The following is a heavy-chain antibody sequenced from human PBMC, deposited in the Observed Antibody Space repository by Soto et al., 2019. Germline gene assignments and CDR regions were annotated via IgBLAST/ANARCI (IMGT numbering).Heavy chain of an antibody. CDR2: ISGSGGST. V-gene: IGHV3-23*01. CDR3: ARDAAAAGTPYYYYYYGMDV. D-gene: IGHD6-13*01. Sequence: EVQLLESGGGLVQPGGSLRLSCAASGFTFSSYAMSWVRQAPGKGLEWVSAISGSGGSTYYADSVKGRFTISRDNAKNSLYLQMNSLRAEDTAVYYCARDAAAAGTPYYYYYYGMDVWGQGTTVTVSS. CDR1: GFTFSSYA. J-gene: IGHJ6*02.